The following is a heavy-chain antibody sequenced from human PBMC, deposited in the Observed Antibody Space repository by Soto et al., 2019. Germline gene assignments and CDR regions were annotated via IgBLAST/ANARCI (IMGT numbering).Heavy chain of an antibody. CDR1: GGSFSGYY. CDR2: INHRGGT. V-gene: IGHV4-34*01. CDR3: ARDGFCTSTTCRVGNWFDP. Sequence: TLSLTCVVYGGSFSGYYWSWIRQSPGKGLEWIGGINHRGGTNYNPSLESRVTISVDTSKNQFSLKLPSVTAADTAMYYCARDGFCTSTTCRVGNWFDPWGQGTLVTVSS. D-gene: IGHD2-2*01. J-gene: IGHJ5*02.